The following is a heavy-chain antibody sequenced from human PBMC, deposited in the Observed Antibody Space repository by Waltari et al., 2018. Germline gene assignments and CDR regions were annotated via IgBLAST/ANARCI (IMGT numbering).Heavy chain of an antibody. V-gene: IGHV3-7*01. J-gene: IGHJ4*02. CDR1: GPPFSRFW. CDR2: INEDGSEK. CDR3: ASGGHVDY. Sequence: EVQLVESGGGLVQPGGSWRLSCAASGPPFSRFWMTWVRQAPGKGLEWVANINEDGSEKHYVDSVKGRFTISRDNAKNSLFLQMNSLRADDTAVYYCASGGHVDYCGQGTLVTVSS.